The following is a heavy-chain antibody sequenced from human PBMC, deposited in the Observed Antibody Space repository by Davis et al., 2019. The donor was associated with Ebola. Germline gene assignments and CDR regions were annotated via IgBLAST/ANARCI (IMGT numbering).Heavy chain of an antibody. J-gene: IGHJ5*02. V-gene: IGHV1-2*02. CDR3: ARRGGATAVAAWFDP. CDR1: GYTFPGYY. D-gene: IGHD6-19*01. Sequence: ASVKVSCKASGYTFPGYYMHWVRQAPGQGLEWMGWINPHSGGTDYAQKFQGRVTMTRDTSISTVYMELSRLRSDDTAVYYCARRGGATAVAAWFDPWGQGTLVTVSS. CDR2: INPHSGGT.